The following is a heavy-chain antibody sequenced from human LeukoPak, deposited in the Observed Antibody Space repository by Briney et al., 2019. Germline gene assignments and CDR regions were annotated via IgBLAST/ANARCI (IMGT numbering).Heavy chain of an antibody. CDR1: GFTLSTYW. Sequence: SGGSLRLSCAASGFTLSTYWMNWVRQAPGKGLEWVANIKEDGSDTYYVDSVRGRFTISRDNAKNLLYLQMNSLRGEDTAVYYCARDQWRLFDYWGQGTLVTVFS. J-gene: IGHJ4*02. CDR3: ARDQWRLFDY. CDR2: IKEDGSDT. V-gene: IGHV3-7*04. D-gene: IGHD2-21*02.